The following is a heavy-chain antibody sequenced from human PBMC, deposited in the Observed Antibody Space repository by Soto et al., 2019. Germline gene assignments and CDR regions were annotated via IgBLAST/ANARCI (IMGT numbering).Heavy chain of an antibody. CDR3: ARDLAVAALDF. V-gene: IGHV3-33*01. Sequence: QVQLEESGGGVVQPGSSLRLSCAASGFTFRNYGMHWVRQAPGKGLEWVALIWDDGSRKNYADSVKGRFTISRDISKNTLYLQMNSLSAEDTAVYYCARDLAVAALDFGGQGTLVTVSS. J-gene: IGHJ4*02. CDR1: GFTFRNYG. D-gene: IGHD6-19*01. CDR2: IWDDGSRK.